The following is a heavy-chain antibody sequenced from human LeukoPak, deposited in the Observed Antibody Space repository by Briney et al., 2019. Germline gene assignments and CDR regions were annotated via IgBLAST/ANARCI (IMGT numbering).Heavy chain of an antibody. CDR1: GFPFSSYE. V-gene: IGHV3-48*03. D-gene: IGHD1-14*01. CDR2: ISSSGDSI. Sequence: GGTLRLSCAASGFPFSSYEMNWVRQAPGKGLEWVSYISSSGDSIYYADSVKGRFTVSRDNAKKSLYLHMNSLRDDDTAVYYCARGTGLDYWGQGTLVTVSS. CDR3: ARGTGLDY. J-gene: IGHJ4*02.